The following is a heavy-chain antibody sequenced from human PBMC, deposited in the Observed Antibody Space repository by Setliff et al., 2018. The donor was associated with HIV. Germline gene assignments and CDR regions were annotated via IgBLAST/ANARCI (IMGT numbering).Heavy chain of an antibody. CDR3: ARGGDYDSSGYYVT. D-gene: IGHD3-22*01. Sequence: SVKVSCKASGGPFTSSSIGWVRQAPGQGLEWMGRIIPILGVPRYAQKFQGRVTITADKSTSTSYMHLSSLRAEDTAVYFCARGGDYDSSGYYVTWGQGRLVTVSS. V-gene: IGHV1-69*02. J-gene: IGHJ4*02. CDR2: IIPILGVP. CDR1: GGPFTSSS.